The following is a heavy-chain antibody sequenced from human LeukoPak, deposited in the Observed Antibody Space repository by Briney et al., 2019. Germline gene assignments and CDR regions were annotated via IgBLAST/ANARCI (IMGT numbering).Heavy chain of an antibody. D-gene: IGHD2-21*02. J-gene: IGHJ4*02. CDR3: ARVNFPYCGGDCLYYFDY. V-gene: IGHV3-48*03. Sequence: TAGSLRLSCAASGFTFSSYEMNWVRHAPGKGLECVSYISTSGSSIYYADSVKGRFTISRDKAKNSLYLQMNSLRAEDTAVYYCARVNFPYCGGDCLYYFDYWGQGTLVTVSS. CDR2: ISTSGSSI. CDR1: GFTFSSYE.